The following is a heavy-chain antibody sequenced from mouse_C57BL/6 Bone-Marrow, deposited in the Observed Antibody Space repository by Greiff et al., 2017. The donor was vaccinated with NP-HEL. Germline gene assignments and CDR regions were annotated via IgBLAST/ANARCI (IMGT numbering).Heavy chain of an antibody. Sequence: VKLQQSGAELVRPGTSVKVSCKASGYAFTNYLIAWVKQRPGQGLEWIGVINPGSGGNNYNEKFKGKATLTADKSSSTAYMQLSSLTSEDSAVYFCARSLLRQFAYWGQGTLVTVSA. J-gene: IGHJ3*01. CDR3: ARSLLRQFAY. CDR2: INPGSGGN. V-gene: IGHV1-54*01. CDR1: GYAFTNYL. D-gene: IGHD1-2*01.